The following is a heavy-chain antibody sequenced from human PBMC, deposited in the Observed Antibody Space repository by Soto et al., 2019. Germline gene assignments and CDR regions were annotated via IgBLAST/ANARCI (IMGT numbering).Heavy chain of an antibody. V-gene: IGHV3-21*06. D-gene: IGHD2-15*01. CDR2: ITNRGTHT. Sequence: GGSLRLSCTASGFSFSSYTMNWVRQAPGKGLQWVASITNRGTHTYSADSVKGRFTISRDNDKNSLYLQMNNLRAEDTATYYCARAHEVAWFDSWGLGTLVTISS. CDR3: ARAHEVAWFDS. J-gene: IGHJ5*01. CDR1: GFSFSSYT.